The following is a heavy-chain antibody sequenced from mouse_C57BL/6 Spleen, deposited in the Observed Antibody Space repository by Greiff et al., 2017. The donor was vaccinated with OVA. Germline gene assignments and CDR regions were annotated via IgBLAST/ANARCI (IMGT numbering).Heavy chain of an antibody. D-gene: IGHD1-1*01. J-gene: IGHJ1*03. CDR3: ARGNLLLPLDV. CDR2: IDPSDSYT. CDR1: GYTFTSYW. V-gene: IGHV1-50*01. Sequence: QVQLQQPGAELVKPGASVKLSCKASGYTFTSYWMQWVKQRPGQGLEWIGEIDPSDSYTNYNQKFKGKATLTVDTSSSTAYMQLSSLTSEDSAVYYCARGNLLLPLDVWGTGTTVTVSS.